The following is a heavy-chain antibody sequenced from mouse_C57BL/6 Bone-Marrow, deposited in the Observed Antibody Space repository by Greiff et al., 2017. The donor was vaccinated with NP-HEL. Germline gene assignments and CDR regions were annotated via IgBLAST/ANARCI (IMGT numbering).Heavy chain of an antibody. CDR1: GYTFTGYW. CDR3: ARKEGQGGGGYYYGSSYAMDY. CDR2: ILPGSGST. V-gene: IGHV1-9*01. D-gene: IGHD1-1*01. J-gene: IGHJ4*01. Sequence: QVQLKQSGAELMKPGASVKLSCKATGYTFTGYWIEWVKQRPGHGLEWIGEILPGSGSTNYNEKFKGKATFTADTSSNTAYMQLSSLTTEDSAIYYCARKEGQGGGGYYYGSSYAMDYWGQGTSVTVSS.